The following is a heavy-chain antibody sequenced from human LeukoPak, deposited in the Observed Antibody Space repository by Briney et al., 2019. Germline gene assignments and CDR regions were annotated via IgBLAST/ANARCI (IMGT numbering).Heavy chain of an antibody. CDR2: IYSGGST. CDR1: GFTVSSNY. Sequence: GGTLRLSCAASGFTVSSNYMSWVRQAPGKGLEWVSVIYSGGSTYYADSVKGRFTISRDNSKNTLYLQMNSLRAEDTAVYYCASASINYGGNSDLQHWGQGTLVTVSS. D-gene: IGHD4-23*01. CDR3: ASASINYGGNSDLQH. V-gene: IGHV3-66*01. J-gene: IGHJ1*01.